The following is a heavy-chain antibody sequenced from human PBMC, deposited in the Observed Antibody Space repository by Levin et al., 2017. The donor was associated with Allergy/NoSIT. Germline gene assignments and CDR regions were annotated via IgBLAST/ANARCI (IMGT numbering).Heavy chain of an antibody. Sequence: GESLKISCAASGFTFSSYAMHWVRQAPGKGLEWVAVISYDGSNKYYADSVKGRFTISRDNSKNTLYLQMNSLRAEDTAVYYCARGESGSGSYYGYYFDYWGQGTLVTVSS. V-gene: IGHV3-30-3*01. J-gene: IGHJ4*02. CDR3: ARGESGSGSYYGYYFDY. CDR2: ISYDGSNK. D-gene: IGHD3-10*01. CDR1: GFTFSSYA.